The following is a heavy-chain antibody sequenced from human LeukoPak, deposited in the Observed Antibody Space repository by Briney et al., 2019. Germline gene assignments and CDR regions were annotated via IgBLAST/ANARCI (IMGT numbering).Heavy chain of an antibody. CDR1: GFSLSTSGMC. Sequence: SGPALVKPTQTLTLTCTFSGFSLSTSGMCVSWIRQPPGKALEWLARIDWDDDKYYSTSLKTRLTTSKDTSKNQVVLTMTNMDPVDTATYYCARFLVATKGGSYYYYMDVWGKGTTVTVSS. CDR3: ARFLVATKGGSYYYYMDV. J-gene: IGHJ6*03. V-gene: IGHV2-70*11. CDR2: IDWDDDK. D-gene: IGHD5-12*01.